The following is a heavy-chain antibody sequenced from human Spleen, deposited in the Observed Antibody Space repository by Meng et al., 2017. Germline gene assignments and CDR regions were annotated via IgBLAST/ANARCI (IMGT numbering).Heavy chain of an antibody. Sequence: SVKVSCKASGYTFTGQYMHWVRQAPGQGLEWMGRINPNSGGTNYAQKFQGRVTMTRDTSISTAYMELSSLRSDDTAVYYCARDWPKGGGKVTNWFDPWGQGTLVTVSS. CDR3: ARDWPKGGGKVTNWFDP. J-gene: IGHJ5*02. V-gene: IGHV1-2*06. D-gene: IGHD4-23*01. CDR2: INPNSGGT. CDR1: GYTFTGQY.